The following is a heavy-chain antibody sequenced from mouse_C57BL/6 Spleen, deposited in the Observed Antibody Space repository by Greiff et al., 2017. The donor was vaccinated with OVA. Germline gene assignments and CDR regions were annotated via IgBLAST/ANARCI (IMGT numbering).Heavy chain of an antibody. J-gene: IGHJ2*01. CDR3: TRSFYYDYDEGFDY. CDR1: GFTFSDAW. D-gene: IGHD2-4*01. Sequence: EVQLVESGGGLVQPGGSMKLSCAASGFTFSDAWMDWVRQSPEKGLEWVAEIRNKANNHATYYAESVKGRFTISRDDSKSSVYLQMNSLRAEDTGIYYCTRSFYYDYDEGFDYWGQGTTLTVSS. V-gene: IGHV6-6*01. CDR2: IRNKANNHAT.